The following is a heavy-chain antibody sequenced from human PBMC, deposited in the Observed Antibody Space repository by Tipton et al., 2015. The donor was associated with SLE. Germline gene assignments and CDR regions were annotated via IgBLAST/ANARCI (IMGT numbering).Heavy chain of an antibody. CDR2: ISSSSSYI. V-gene: IGHV3-21*01. D-gene: IGHD3-22*01. CDR3: VRDLPYYYDSSGYFDY. J-gene: IGHJ4*02. Sequence: SLRLSCAASGFTFSSYSMHWVRRAPGKGLEWVASISSSSSYIYYADSVKGRFTLSRDNAKNSLYLQMNSLRAEDTAVYYCVRDLPYYYDSSGYFDYWCQGTLVSVSS. CDR1: GFTFSSYS.